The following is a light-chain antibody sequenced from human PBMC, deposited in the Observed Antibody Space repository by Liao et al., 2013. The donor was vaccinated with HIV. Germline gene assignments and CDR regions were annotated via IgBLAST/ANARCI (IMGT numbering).Light chain of an antibody. CDR1: NIGGKS. V-gene: IGLV3-21*01. J-gene: IGLJ1*01. CDR2: YDR. Sequence: SYELTQPPSVSVAPGETARITCGGQNIGGKSVHWYQQKPGQAPVLVISYDRDRPSGIPERFSGSSSGTTVTLTISGVQAEDEADYYCQSADSSSTYLYVFGSGTKVTVL. CDR3: QSADSSSTYLYV.